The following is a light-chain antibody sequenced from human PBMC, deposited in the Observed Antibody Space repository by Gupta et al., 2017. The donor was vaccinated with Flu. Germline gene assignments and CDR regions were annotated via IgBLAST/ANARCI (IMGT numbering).Light chain of an antibody. V-gene: IGLV3-10*01. Sequence: SYALTPPPSVSVSPGQTARITCSGDVLTKKGSYWYQQKAGQAPGLVIYEDRKRPAGIPERFSGSRSGTRATLIISGAQVEEEADYYCYSTDSSGNNDRVFGGGTKLTVL. CDR1: VLTKKG. CDR2: EDR. J-gene: IGLJ2*01. CDR3: YSTDSSGNNDRV.